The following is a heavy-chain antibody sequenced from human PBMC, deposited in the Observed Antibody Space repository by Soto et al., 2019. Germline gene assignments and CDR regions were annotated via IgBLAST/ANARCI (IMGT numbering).Heavy chain of an antibody. CDR2: IIPIFGTA. Sequence: ASVKVSCKASGGTVSSYAISWVRQAPGQGLQWMGGIIPIFGTANYAQKFQGRVTITADESTSTAYMELSSLRSEDTAVYYCARENCSGSSGDARHDYSGPGTLRTVSS. D-gene: IGHD2-15*01. CDR3: ARENCSGSSGDARHDY. V-gene: IGHV1-69*13. CDR1: GGTVSSYA. J-gene: IGHJ4*02.